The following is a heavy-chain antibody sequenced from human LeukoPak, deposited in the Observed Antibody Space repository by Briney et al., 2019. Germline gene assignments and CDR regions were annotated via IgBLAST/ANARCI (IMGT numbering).Heavy chain of an antibody. CDR3: ARDIQVRGQWLY. J-gene: IGHJ4*02. CDR2: IKRDGSEK. CDR1: GFTFSGYW. D-gene: IGHD6-19*01. Sequence: GGSLRLSCAGSGFTFSGYWMSWVRQAPGKGLEWVANIKRDGSEKYYVDSVKGRFTIFRDNAKNSLYLQMNSLRAEDTAVYYCARDIQVRGQWLYWGQGTLVTVSS. V-gene: IGHV3-7*01.